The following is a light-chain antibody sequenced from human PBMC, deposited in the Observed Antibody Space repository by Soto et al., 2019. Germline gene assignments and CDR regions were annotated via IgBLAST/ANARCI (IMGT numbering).Light chain of an antibody. CDR3: QQSNSFPLT. CDR1: QGVSSA. V-gene: IGKV1-13*02. CDR2: DAS. Sequence: AIRLTQSPSSLSASVGDRVTITCRASQGVSSALAWYQQKPGTPHKLLSYDASSLESGVPSRFSGSGYGTDFTLTISSLQPADFATYYCQQSNSFPLTFGGGTKVEIK. J-gene: IGKJ4*01.